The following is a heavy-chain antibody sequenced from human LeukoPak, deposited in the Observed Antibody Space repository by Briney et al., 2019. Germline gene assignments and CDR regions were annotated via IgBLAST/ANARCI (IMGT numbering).Heavy chain of an antibody. CDR1: GITVSLYY. J-gene: IGHJ4*02. D-gene: IGHD3-3*01. V-gene: IGHV3-23*01. CDR2: ISGSGGST. Sequence: GGSLRLSCAASGITVSLYYMTWVRQAPGKGLEWVSAISGSGGSTYYADSVKGRFTISRDNSKNTLYLQMNSLRAEDTAVYYCASVYDFWSGYPLPFDYWGQGTLVTVSS. CDR3: ASVYDFWSGYPLPFDY.